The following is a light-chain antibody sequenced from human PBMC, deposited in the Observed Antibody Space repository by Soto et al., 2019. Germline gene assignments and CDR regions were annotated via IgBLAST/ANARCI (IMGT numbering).Light chain of an antibody. Sequence: MVMTHSPAALAVSPRGRATRSCSASQSISDTLAWYQQKPGQAPRLLIYGASRRATGFAARFSGSGSGTDFYLTISSLQYDNFDVYYYQQDNNWPWTLGQGTKVDSK. CDR1: QSISDT. V-gene: IGKV3-15*01. J-gene: IGKJ1*01. CDR2: GAS. CDR3: QQDNNWPWT.